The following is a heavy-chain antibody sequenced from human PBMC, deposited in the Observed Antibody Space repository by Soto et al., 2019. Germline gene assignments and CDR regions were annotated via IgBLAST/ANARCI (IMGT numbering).Heavy chain of an antibody. CDR1: GFTFSSYE. CDR2: ISSSGSTI. CDR3: ARLYSSGWIDAFDI. Sequence: GGSLRLSCAASGFTFSSYEMNWVRQAPGEGLEWVSYISSSGSTIYYADSVKGRFTISRDNAKNSLYLQMNSLRAEDTAVYYCARLYSSGWIDAFDIWGQGTMVTVSS. D-gene: IGHD6-19*01. V-gene: IGHV3-48*03. J-gene: IGHJ3*02.